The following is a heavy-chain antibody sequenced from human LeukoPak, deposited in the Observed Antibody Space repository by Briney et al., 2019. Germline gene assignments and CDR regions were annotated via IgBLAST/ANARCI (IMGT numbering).Heavy chain of an antibody. CDR3: AKDLLRWAFDI. CDR2: ISGSGGST. CDR1: GFTFSSYA. J-gene: IGHJ3*02. V-gene: IGHV3-23*01. D-gene: IGHD4-23*01. Sequence: GGSLRLSCAASGFTFSSYAMSWVRQAPGKGLEWVSAISGSGGSTSYAYSVKGRFTMSRDNSKNTLYLQMNILRAEDTAVYYCAKDLLRWAFDIWGQGTMVTVSS.